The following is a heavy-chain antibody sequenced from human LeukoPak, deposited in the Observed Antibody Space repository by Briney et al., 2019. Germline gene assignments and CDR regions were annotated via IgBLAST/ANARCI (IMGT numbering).Heavy chain of an antibody. J-gene: IGHJ2*01. CDR3: ARLGRTSYWYFDL. Sequence: PSDTLFLTCTVSGGSISWYYRGWVRHPPGKGLEGIGYIYYSGSTNYNPSLKSRVTISVDTSKNQFSLKLSSVTAADTAVYYCARLGRTSYWYFDLWGRGTLVTVSS. D-gene: IGHD2-2*01. CDR2: IYYSGST. V-gene: IGHV4-59*08. CDR1: GGSISWYY.